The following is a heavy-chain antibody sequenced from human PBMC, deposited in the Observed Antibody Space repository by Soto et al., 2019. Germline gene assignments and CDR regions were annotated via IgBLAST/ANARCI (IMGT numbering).Heavy chain of an antibody. CDR2: ISYDGNNK. D-gene: IGHD1-1*01. Sequence: QVQLVESGGGVVQPERSLRLSCAASGFSFNNYAMHWVRQAPGKGLEWVALISYDGNNKYYADSVKVRFTISRDNSRNTLYLQMNSLRAEDTAVYYCARTTREMDVWVHGTTVTVSS. V-gene: IGHV3-30-3*01. J-gene: IGHJ6*02. CDR1: GFSFNNYA. CDR3: ARTTREMDV.